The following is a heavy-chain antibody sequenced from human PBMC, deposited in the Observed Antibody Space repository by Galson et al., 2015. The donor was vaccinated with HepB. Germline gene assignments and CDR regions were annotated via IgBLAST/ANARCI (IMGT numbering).Heavy chain of an antibody. D-gene: IGHD4-17*01. V-gene: IGHV3-30*18. CDR1: GFTFSSYG. CDR2: ISYDGSNK. J-gene: IGHJ4*02. CDR3: AKRDISYGDGDY. Sequence: SLRLSCAASGFTFSSYGMHWVRQAPGKGLEWVAVISYDGSNKYYADSVKGRFTISRDNSKNTLYLQMNSLRAEDTAVYYCAKRDISYGDGDYWSQGTLVTVSS.